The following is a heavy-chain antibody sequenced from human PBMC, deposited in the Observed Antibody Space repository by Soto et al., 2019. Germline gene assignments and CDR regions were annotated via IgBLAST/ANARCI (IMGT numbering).Heavy chain of an antibody. V-gene: IGHV1-18*01. J-gene: IGHJ6*02. CDR2: INPDNGNT. CDR1: GGTFNSYA. Sequence: ASVKVSCKASGGTFNSYAISWVRQAPGQGLEWLGWINPDNGNTNYAQHLQGRVSLTTDISTSTAYMDLRSLRSDDTAVYYCARDQGITTFGVYSMYYYGMDVWGQGTTVTVS. D-gene: IGHD3-3*01. CDR3: ARDQGITTFGVYSMYYYGMDV.